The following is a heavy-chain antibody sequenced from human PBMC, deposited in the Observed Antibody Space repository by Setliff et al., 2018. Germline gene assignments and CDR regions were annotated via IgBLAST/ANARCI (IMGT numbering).Heavy chain of an antibody. J-gene: IGHJ3*02. CDR2: IDQSGIT. D-gene: IGHD3-22*01. Sequence: SETLSLTCAVYGGSFSGYYWSWIRQPPGKGPEWIGEIDQSGITNYNPSLKSRVTISIDTSKNQFSLRLSSVTATDTAVYHCARGRRITMIAVPPGVFDIWGQGTMVTVSS. CDR1: GGSFSGYY. CDR3: ARGRRITMIAVPPGVFDI. V-gene: IGHV4-34*01.